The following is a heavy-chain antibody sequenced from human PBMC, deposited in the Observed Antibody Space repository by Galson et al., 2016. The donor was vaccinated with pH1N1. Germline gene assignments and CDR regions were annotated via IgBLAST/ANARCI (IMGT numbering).Heavy chain of an antibody. Sequence: SVKVSCKASGYTFTRYYFHWVRHAPGQGLEWMGVIDPSPGTTTYAQKFQGLVTLTKDTATSIVYMELSSLKSEDTAVYYCIRDLGRLRDFWGQGTLVTVSS. J-gene: IGHJ4*02. D-gene: IGHD1-26*01. V-gene: IGHV1-46*03. CDR3: IRDLGRLRDF. CDR1: GYTFTRYY. CDR2: IDPSPGTT.